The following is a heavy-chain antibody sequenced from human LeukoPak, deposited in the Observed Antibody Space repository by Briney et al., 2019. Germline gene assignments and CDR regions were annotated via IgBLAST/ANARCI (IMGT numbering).Heavy chain of an antibody. J-gene: IGHJ4*02. CDR3: ARGGRYYYDVGKVDY. D-gene: IGHD3-22*01. CDR2: ISYDGSNK. V-gene: IGHV3-30-3*01. Sequence: GRSLRLSCAVSGFTFSSYAMHWVRQAPGKGLEWVAVISYDGSNKYYADSVKDRFTISRDNSKNTLYLQMNSLRAEDTAVYYCARGGRYYYDVGKVDYWGQGTLVTVSS. CDR1: GFTFSSYA.